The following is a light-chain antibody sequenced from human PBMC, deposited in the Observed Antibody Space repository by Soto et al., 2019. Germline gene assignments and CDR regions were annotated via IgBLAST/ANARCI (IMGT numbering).Light chain of an antibody. Sequence: QSVLTQPASVSGSPGQSITISCTGTTSGVGGYKYVSWYQQHPGKAPKLLIYEVSNRPSGVSNRFSGSKSGNTASLTISGLQAEDEADYYCSSYTSSSPYVFGTGTKVTV. CDR3: SSYTSSSPYV. CDR1: TSGVGGYKY. V-gene: IGLV2-14*01. CDR2: EVS. J-gene: IGLJ1*01.